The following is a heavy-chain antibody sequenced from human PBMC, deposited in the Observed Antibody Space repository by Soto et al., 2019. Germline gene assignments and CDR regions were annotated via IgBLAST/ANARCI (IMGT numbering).Heavy chain of an antibody. Sequence: SETLSLTCTVSGGSIRSGGYYWSWISQHPGKGLEWIGYIYYSGSTYYNPSLKSRVTISVDTSKDQFSLKLSSVTAADTAVYYCARLRWSDYVYFDPWGQGTLVTVSS. D-gene: IGHD3-3*01. CDR3: ARLRWSDYVYFDP. J-gene: IGHJ4*02. CDR1: GGSIRSGGYY. V-gene: IGHV4-31*03. CDR2: IYYSGST.